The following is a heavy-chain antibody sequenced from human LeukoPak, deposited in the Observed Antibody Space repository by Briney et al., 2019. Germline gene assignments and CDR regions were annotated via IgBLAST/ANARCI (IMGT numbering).Heavy chain of an antibody. Sequence: SETLSLTCTVSGYSISSGYYWGWIRQPPGKGLEWIGSIYHSGSAYYNPSLKSRVTISVDASKNQFSLKLSSLTAADTAVYYCARDVAAAANFDYWGRGTLVTVSS. CDR1: GYSISSGYY. V-gene: IGHV4-38-2*02. J-gene: IGHJ4*02. CDR3: ARDVAAAANFDY. D-gene: IGHD6-13*01. CDR2: IYHSGSA.